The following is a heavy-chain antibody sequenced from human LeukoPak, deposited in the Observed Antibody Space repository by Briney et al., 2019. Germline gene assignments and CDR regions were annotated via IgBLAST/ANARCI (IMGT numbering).Heavy chain of an antibody. CDR2: INSDGSST. CDR1: GFTFSSYW. V-gene: IGHV3-74*01. CDR3: ARAGVVPAAPLFDP. Sequence: PGGSLRLSCAASGFTFSSYWMHWVRQAPGKGLVWVSRINSDGSSTSYADSVKGRFTISRDNAKNTLYLQTNSLRAEDTAVYYCARAGVVPAAPLFDPWGQGTLVTVSS. D-gene: IGHD2-2*01. J-gene: IGHJ5*02.